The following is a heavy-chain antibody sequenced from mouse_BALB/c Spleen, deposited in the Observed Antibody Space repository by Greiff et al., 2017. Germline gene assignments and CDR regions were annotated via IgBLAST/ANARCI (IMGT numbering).Heavy chain of an antibody. CDR3: ARSVSGTENYFDY. V-gene: IGHV1S137*01. CDR2: ISTYYGDA. Sequence: VKLVESGAELVRPGVSVKISCKGSGYTYTDYAMHWVKQSHAKSLEWIGVISTYYGDASYNQKFKGKATMTVDKSSSTAYMELARLTSEDSAIYYCARSVSGTENYFDYWGQGTTLTVSS. CDR1: GYTYTDYA. J-gene: IGHJ2*01. D-gene: IGHD4-1*01.